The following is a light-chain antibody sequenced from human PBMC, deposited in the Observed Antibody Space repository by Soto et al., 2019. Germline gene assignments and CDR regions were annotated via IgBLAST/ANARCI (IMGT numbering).Light chain of an antibody. CDR2: DVS. V-gene: IGLV2-14*03. J-gene: IGLJ1*01. CDR3: SSYTSSSTYV. CDR1: SSDVGGYNY. Sequence: QSALTQPASVSGSPGQSITISCTGTSSDVGGYNYVSWFQQHPGKAPKLMIYDVSNRPSGVSNRFSGSKSCNTASLTISGLQAEDEADYYCSSYTSSSTYVFVTGTNVTVL.